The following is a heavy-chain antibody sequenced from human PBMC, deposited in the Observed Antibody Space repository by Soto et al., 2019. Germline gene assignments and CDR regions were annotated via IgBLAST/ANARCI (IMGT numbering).Heavy chain of an antibody. CDR1: GFTFSNAW. Sequence: GWSLRLSCAASGFTFSNAWMNWVRQAPGKGLEWVGRIKSKTDGGTTDYAVPVKGRFTISRDDSKNTLYLQMNSLKTEDTAVYYCTTDPVTMIVVVPSSGWGQGTLVTVSS. V-gene: IGHV3-15*07. CDR3: TTDPVTMIVVVPSSG. D-gene: IGHD3-22*01. J-gene: IGHJ4*02. CDR2: IKSKTDGGTT.